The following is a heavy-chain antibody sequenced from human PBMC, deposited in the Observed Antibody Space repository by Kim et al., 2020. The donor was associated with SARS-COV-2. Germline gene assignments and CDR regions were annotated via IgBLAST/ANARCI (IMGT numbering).Heavy chain of an antibody. J-gene: IGHJ4*02. CDR3: ARVLGYCSSTSCHIDY. D-gene: IGHD2-2*01. Sequence: SLESRVTISVDTSKNQFSLKLSSVTAADTAVYYCARVLGYCSSTSCHIDYWGQGTLVTVSS. V-gene: IGHV4-30-2*05.